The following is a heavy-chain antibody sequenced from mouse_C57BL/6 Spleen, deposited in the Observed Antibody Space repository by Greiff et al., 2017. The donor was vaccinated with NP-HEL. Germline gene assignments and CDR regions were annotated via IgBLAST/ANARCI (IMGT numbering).Heavy chain of an antibody. J-gene: IGHJ2*01. Sequence: QVQLQQPGAELVMPGASVKLSCKASGYTFTSYWMHWVKQRPGQGLEWIGEIDPSDSYTNYNQKFKGKSTLTVDKSSSTAYMQLSSLTSEDSAVYYCAMGTTVVVDYWGQGTTLTVSS. V-gene: IGHV1-69*01. D-gene: IGHD1-1*01. CDR1: GYTFTSYW. CDR3: AMGTTVVVDY. CDR2: IDPSDSYT.